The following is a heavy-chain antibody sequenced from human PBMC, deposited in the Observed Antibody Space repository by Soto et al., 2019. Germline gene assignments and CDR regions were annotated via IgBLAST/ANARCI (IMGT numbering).Heavy chain of an antibody. CDR2: ISSDSSYI. D-gene: IGHD3-22*01. CDR3: ARDPPYDPSGYYFDY. V-gene: IGHV3-21*04. Sequence: EVQLVESGGGLVKPGGSPRLSCAASGFTFSSYSMNWVRQAPGKGLEWVSFISSDSSYIFYTESVKGRFTISRDNAKNSLYMQMNSLRAEDTAVYYCARDPPYDPSGYYFDYWGQGILVTVSS. J-gene: IGHJ4*02. CDR1: GFTFSSYS.